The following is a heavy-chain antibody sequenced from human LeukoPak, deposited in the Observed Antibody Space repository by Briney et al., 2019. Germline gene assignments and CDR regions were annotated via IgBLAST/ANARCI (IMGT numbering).Heavy chain of an antibody. D-gene: IGHD2-2*01. J-gene: IGHJ3*02. CDR3: VKDPDPRYCSSTSCSPI. V-gene: IGHV3-23*01. CDR1: GFTVSFYA. CDR2: IAGGGSST. Sequence: GGSLRLSCAASGFTVSFYAMSWVRQAPGKGLEWVSVIAGGGSSTYYADSVKGRFAISRDNSKNTLYLQMNSLRVEDTAVYYCVKDPDPRYCSSTSCSPIWGQGTMVTVSS.